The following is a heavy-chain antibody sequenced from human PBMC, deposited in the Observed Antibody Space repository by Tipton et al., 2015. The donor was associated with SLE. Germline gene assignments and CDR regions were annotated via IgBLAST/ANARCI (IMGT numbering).Heavy chain of an antibody. D-gene: IGHD3-10*01. J-gene: IGHJ4*02. V-gene: IGHV4-34*01. CDR3: ARVLLWFGTGDYFDY. CDR1: GGSFSGYY. CDR2: INHSGST. Sequence: TLSLTCAVYGGSFSGYYWSWIRQPPGKGLEWIGEINHSGSTNYNPSLKSRVTISADTSKNQFSLKLSSVTAADTAVYYCARVLLWFGTGDYFDYWGQGTLVTVSS.